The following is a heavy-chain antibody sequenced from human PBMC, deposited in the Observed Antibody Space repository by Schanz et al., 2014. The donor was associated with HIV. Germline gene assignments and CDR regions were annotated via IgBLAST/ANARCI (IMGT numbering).Heavy chain of an antibody. CDR2: ISSGSTYI. V-gene: IGHV3-21*01. CDR3: ASGVRGHYYYYAMDV. J-gene: IGHJ6*02. Sequence: EVQLVESGGGLVQPGGSLRLSCAASGFTFSSYSMNWVRQAPGKGLEWVSSISSGSTYIYVADSLKGRSTISRDNAQNSLYLQLNSLRAEDTAVYYCASGVRGHYYYYAMDVWGQGTTVTVSS. CDR1: GFTFSSYS. D-gene: IGHD3-16*01.